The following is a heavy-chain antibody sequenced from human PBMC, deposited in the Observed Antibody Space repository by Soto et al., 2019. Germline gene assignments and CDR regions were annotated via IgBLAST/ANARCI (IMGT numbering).Heavy chain of an antibody. CDR2: IIPIFGTA. CDR1: GGTFSSYA. CDR3: AKHSGYSYGGHFDY. D-gene: IGHD5-18*01. J-gene: IGHJ4*02. V-gene: IGHV1-69*13. Sequence: ASVKVSCKASGGTFSSYAISWVRQAPGQGLEWMGGIIPIFGTANYAQKFQGRVTITADESTSTAYMELSSLRSEDTAVYYCAKHSGYSYGGHFDYWGQGTLVTVSS.